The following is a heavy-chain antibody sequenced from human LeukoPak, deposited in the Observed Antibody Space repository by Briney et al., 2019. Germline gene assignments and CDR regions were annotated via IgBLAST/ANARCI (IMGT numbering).Heavy chain of an antibody. CDR2: ISSGGSYI. J-gene: IGHJ4*02. D-gene: IGHD6-19*01. CDR1: GFTFSSYS. V-gene: IGHV3-21*04. CDR3: AKGGGWSPAVLFDY. Sequence: GGSLRLSCAASGFTFSSYSMTWVRQAPGKGLEWVSSISSGGSYIHSADSVKGRFTISRDNSKNTLYLQMNSLRAEDTAVYYCAKGGGWSPAVLFDYWGQGTLVTVSS.